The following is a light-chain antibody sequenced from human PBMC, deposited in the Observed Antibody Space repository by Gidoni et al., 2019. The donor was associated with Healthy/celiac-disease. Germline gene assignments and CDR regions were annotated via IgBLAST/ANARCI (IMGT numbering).Light chain of an antibody. Sequence: DIPMTHSPSSLSASVGDRVTITCRASQSISSYLNWYQQKPGKAPKLLIYAASSWQSGVPARVSGRGSGTEFTLTISSLQPEDFATYYCQQSYSTPRYTFGPGTKVEIK. CDR3: QQSYSTPRYT. CDR1: QSISSY. V-gene: IGKV1-39*01. CDR2: AAS. J-gene: IGKJ3*01.